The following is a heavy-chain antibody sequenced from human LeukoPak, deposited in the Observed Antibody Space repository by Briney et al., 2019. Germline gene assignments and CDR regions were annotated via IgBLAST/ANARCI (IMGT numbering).Heavy chain of an antibody. D-gene: IGHD1-1*01. V-gene: IGHV1-69*02. CDR2: IIPILGIA. CDR3: ARTNTTGTTGGWFDP. Sequence: SVTVSCKASGGTFSSYTISWVRQAPAQGLEWMGSIIPILGIANYAQKFQGRVTITADKSTSTAYMELSSLRSEDTAVYYCARTNTTGTTGGWFDPWGQGTLVTVSS. J-gene: IGHJ5*02. CDR1: GGTFSSYT.